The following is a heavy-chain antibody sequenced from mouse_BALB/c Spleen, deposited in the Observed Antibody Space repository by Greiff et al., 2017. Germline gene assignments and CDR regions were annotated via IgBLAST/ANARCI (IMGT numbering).Heavy chain of an antibody. V-gene: IGHV5-12-1*01. J-gene: IGHJ3*01. CDR1: GFAFSSYD. Sequence: EVQLVESGGGLVKPGGSLKLSCAASGFAFSSYDMSWVRQTPEKRLEWVAYISSGGGSTYYPDTVKGRFTISRDNAKNTLYLQMSSLKSEDTAMYYCARRGGYGGFAYWGQGTLVTVSA. CDR3: ARRGGYGGFAY. D-gene: IGHD1-1*02. CDR2: ISSGGGST.